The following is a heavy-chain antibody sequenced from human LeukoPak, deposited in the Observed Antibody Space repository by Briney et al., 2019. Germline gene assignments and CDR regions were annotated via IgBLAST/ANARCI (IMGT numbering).Heavy chain of an antibody. V-gene: IGHV4-34*01. Sequence: SETLSLTCAVYGGSFSGYYWSWIRQPPGKGLEWIGEINHSGSTNYNPSLKSRVTISVDTSKNQFSLKLSSVTAADTAVYYCARGKAVAGTFDYWGQGTLVAVSS. CDR3: ARGKAVAGTFDY. CDR2: INHSGST. J-gene: IGHJ4*02. D-gene: IGHD6-19*01. CDR1: GGSFSGYY.